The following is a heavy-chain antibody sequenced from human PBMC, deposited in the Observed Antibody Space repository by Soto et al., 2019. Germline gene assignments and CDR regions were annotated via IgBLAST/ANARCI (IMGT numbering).Heavy chain of an antibody. CDR3: VKALSARYNSAKPFDV. Sequence: GGSLRLSCAASGFTFSSYGMHWVRQAPGKGLEWVAVISYDGSNKYYADSVNGRFAVFRDNSKNTLDLQLSSLRVEDTAFYYCVKALSARYNSAKPFDVWGQGTMVTVSS. J-gene: IGHJ3*01. V-gene: IGHV3-30*18. CDR2: ISYDGSNK. CDR1: GFTFSSYG. D-gene: IGHD2-2*02.